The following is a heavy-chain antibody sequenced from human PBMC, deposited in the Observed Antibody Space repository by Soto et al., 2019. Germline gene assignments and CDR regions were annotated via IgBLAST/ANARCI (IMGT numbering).Heavy chain of an antibody. CDR2: INPNSGGT. V-gene: IGHV1-2*04. CDR3: AGAGLLLYFDGLPQTSTSGMAV. CDR1: GYTFTGYY. J-gene: IGHJ6*04. Sequence: ASVKVSCKASGYTFTGYYMHWVRQAPGQGLEWMGWINPNSGGTNYAQKFQGWVTMTRDTSISTAYMELSRLRSDDTAVYYCAGAGLLLYFDGLPQTSTSGMAVWGKGTTDPVSS. D-gene: IGHD3-9*01.